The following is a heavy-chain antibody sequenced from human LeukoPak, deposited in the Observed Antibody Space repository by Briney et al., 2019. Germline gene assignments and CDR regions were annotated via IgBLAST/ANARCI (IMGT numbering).Heavy chain of an antibody. J-gene: IGHJ4*02. CDR2: IKQDGSEK. Sequence: GGSLRLSCAASGFTFSSYWISWVRQAPGKGLEWVANIKQDGSEKYYVDSVKGRFTISRDNAKNSLYLKMRSLSAADRPVYYCASQITMNTFDYWGQGPWSPSPQ. V-gene: IGHV3-7*01. CDR3: ASQITMNTFDY. CDR1: GFTFSSYW. D-gene: IGHD3-22*01.